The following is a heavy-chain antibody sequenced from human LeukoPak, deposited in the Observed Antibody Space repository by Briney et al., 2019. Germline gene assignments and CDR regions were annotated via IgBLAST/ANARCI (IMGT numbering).Heavy chain of an antibody. Sequence: PGGSLRLSCAASGFTFSSYWMHWVRQGPGKGLVWVSHINSGGSSSSYADSVKGRFTISRDNAKNTLYLQMNSLRAEDSAVYFCARCQCPSTTCPSGLQCGALDFWGHGTMVTVSS. D-gene: IGHD2/OR15-2a*01. CDR1: GFTFSSYW. CDR2: INSGGSSS. V-gene: IGHV3-74*01. CDR3: ARCQCPSTTCPSGLQCGALDF. J-gene: IGHJ3*01.